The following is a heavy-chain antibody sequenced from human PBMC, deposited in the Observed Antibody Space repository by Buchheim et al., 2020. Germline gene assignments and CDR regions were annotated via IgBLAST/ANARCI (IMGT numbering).Heavy chain of an antibody. CDR2: IDPSDSYT. J-gene: IGHJ6*02. CDR1: GYSFTSYW. V-gene: IGHV5-10-1*01. D-gene: IGHD6-19*01. CDR3: ARRVAGSGWFGYYCYYGMDV. Sequence: EVQLVQPGAEVKKPGESLRISCKGSGYSFTSYWISWVRQMPGKGLEWMGRIDPSDSYTNYSPSFQGHVTTSADKSTSTAYPQWSSRKGSETAMYYCARRVAGSGWFGYYCYYGMDVWGQGTT.